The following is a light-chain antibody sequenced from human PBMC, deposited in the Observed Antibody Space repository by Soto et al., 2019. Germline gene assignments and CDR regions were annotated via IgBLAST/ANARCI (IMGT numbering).Light chain of an antibody. J-gene: IGKJ3*01. CDR2: GAS. CDR1: QSVSSN. CDR3: QQYNNWPPFT. Sequence: EIVMTQSPATLSVSPGERATLSCRASQSVSSNLAWYQQKPGQAPRLLIYGASTRATGIPARLSGSGSGTEFTLTISSLQSEDFAVYYCQQYNNWPPFTFGPGTKVIS. V-gene: IGKV3-15*01.